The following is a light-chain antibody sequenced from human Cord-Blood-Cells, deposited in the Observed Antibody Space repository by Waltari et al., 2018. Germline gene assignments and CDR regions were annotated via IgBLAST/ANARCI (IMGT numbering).Light chain of an antibody. J-gene: IGLJ2*01. CDR3: YSAADNNLV. V-gene: IGLV3-27*01. CDR1: VLAKKY. CDR2: KDS. Sequence: SYELTQPSSVSVSPGQTARITCSGDVLAKKYARWFQQNPGQAPVLVIYKDSERPSGIPERFSGTSSGTTVTLTISGAQVEDEADYYCYSAADNNLVFGGGTKLTVL.